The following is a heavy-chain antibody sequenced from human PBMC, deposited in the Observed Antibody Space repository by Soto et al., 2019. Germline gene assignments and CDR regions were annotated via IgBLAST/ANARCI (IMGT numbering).Heavy chain of an antibody. V-gene: IGHV3-15*04. CDR2: TESKADGGTI. Sequence: EVQLVESGGGLVKPGGSLRLSCAASGFNFSTTWMTWVRQAPGKGLEWVGRTESKADGGTIDYAAPVKGRFTISRDDSKPTLFLQMDSLKTDDTAVYYCSTGRSSNYHWGQGTLVTVSS. J-gene: IGHJ4*02. CDR1: GFNFSTTW. D-gene: IGHD2-2*01. CDR3: STGRSSNYH.